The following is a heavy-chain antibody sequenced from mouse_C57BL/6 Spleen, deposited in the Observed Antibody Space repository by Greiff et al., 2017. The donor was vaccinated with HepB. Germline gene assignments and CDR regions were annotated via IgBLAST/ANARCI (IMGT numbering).Heavy chain of an antibody. CDR2: IDPEDGET. D-gene: IGHD1-1*01. V-gene: IGHV14-2*01. CDR1: GFNITDYY. Sequence: EVQLQESGAELVKPGASVKFSCTASGFNITDYYMHWVKQRTEQGLEWIGRIDPEDGETKYAPKFQGKATITADTSSNTAYLQLSSLTSEDTAVYYCARGCYYGSSEGAMDYWGQGTSVTVSS. J-gene: IGHJ4*01. CDR3: ARGCYYGSSEGAMDY.